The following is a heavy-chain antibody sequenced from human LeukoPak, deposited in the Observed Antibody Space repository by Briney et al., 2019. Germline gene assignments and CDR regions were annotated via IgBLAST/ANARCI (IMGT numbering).Heavy chain of an antibody. D-gene: IGHD4-23*01. CDR3: ARLVTPFYYGMDV. CDR1: GGSISSYY. Sequence: SETRSLTCTVSGGSISSYYWSWIRQPPGKGLEWIGYIYYSGSTNYNPSLKSRVTISVDTSKNQFSLKLSSVTAADTAVYYCARLVTPFYYGMDVWGQGTTVTVSS. V-gene: IGHV4-59*01. CDR2: IYYSGST. J-gene: IGHJ6*02.